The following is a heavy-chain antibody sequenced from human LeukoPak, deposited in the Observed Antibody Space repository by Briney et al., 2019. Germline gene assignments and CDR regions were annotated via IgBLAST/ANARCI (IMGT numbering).Heavy chain of an antibody. CDR1: GFTFSSYA. D-gene: IGHD3-22*01. J-gene: IGHJ3*02. V-gene: IGHV3-23*01. Sequence: PGGSLRLSCAASGFTFSSYAMSWVRQAPGKGLEWASAISGSGGSTYYADSVKGRFTISRDNSKNTLYLQMNSLRAEDTAVYYCAKETGITMIXXXLDAFDIWGQXTMVTVS. CDR2: ISGSGGST. CDR3: AKETGITMIXXXLDAFDI.